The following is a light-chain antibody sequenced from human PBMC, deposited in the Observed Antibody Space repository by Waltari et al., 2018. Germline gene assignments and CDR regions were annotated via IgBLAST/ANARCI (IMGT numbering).Light chain of an antibody. CDR3: QQYNNWPPST. J-gene: IGKJ4*01. Sequence: EIVMTQSPATLSVSPGERATLSCRASQSVSSNLAWYQQKPGQAPRLLIYGASTRATGIPARFSGSGSGTEFTFTISSLQSEDFAVYYCQQYNNWPPSTFGGGTKVEIK. CDR2: GAS. CDR1: QSVSSN. V-gene: IGKV3-15*01.